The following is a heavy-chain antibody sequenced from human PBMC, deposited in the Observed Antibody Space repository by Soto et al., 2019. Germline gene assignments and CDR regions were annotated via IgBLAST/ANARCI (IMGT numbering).Heavy chain of an antibody. D-gene: IGHD5-18*01. CDR2: ISYDGSNK. J-gene: IGHJ6*02. Sequence: GGSLRLSCAASGFTFSSYGMHWVRQAPGKGLEWVAVISYDGSNKYYADSVKGRFTISRDNSKNTLYLQMNSLRAEDTAVYYCAKDTTGYSHYGMDVWGQGTTVTVSS. V-gene: IGHV3-30*18. CDR1: GFTFSSYG. CDR3: AKDTTGYSHYGMDV.